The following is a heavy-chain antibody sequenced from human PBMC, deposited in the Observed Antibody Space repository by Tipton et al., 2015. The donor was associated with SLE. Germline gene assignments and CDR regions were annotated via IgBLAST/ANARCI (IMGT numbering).Heavy chain of an antibody. CDR3: ARDFDISGYSPRVFDY. CDR2: IKQDGSEK. J-gene: IGHJ4*02. CDR1: GFTFSSYA. V-gene: IGHV3-7*03. Sequence: SLRLSCAASGFTFSSYAMHWVRQAPGKGLEWVANIKQDGSEKYYVDSVKGRFTISRDNAKNSLYLQMNSLRAEDTAVYYCARDFDISGYSPRVFDYWGQGTLVTVSS. D-gene: IGHD3-22*01.